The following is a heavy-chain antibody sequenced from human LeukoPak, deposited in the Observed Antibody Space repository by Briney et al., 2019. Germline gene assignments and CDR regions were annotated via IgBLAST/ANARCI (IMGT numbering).Heavy chain of an antibody. Sequence: PSETLSLTCAVYGGSFSGYYWSWIRQPPGKGLEWIGEINHSGSTNYNPSLKSRVTISVDTSKNQFSLKLSSVTAADTAVYYCARGPVRFNSGWYPGIWFDPWGQGTLVTVSS. CDR1: GGSFSGYY. V-gene: IGHV4-34*01. CDR2: INHSGST. D-gene: IGHD6-19*01. CDR3: ARGPVRFNSGWYPGIWFDP. J-gene: IGHJ5*02.